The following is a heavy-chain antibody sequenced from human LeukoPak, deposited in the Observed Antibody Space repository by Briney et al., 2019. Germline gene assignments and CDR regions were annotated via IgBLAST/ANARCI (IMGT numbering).Heavy chain of an antibody. CDR1: GGSISSGGYY. CDR2: IYYSGST. D-gene: IGHD3-3*01. CDR3: ASEYYGEPPGFY. J-gene: IGHJ4*02. V-gene: IGHV4-31*03. Sequence: SETLSLTCTASGGSISSGGYYWSWIRQHPGKGLEWIGYIYYSGSTYYNPSLKSRVTISVDTSKNQFSLKLSSVTAADTAVYYCASEYYGEPPGFYWGQGTLVTVSS.